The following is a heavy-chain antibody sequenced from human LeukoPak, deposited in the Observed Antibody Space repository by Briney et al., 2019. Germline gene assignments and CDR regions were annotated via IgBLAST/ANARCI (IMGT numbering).Heavy chain of an antibody. V-gene: IGHV3-33*01. D-gene: IGHD4-11*01. CDR3: ARGGYSNANKFYYYGMDV. Sequence: PGGSLRLSCAASGFTFSSYGMHWVRQAPGKGLEWVAVIWYDGSNKYYADSVKGRFTISRDNAKNSLYLQMNSLRAEDTAVYYCARGGYSNANKFYYYGMDVWGQGTTVTV. CDR2: IWYDGSNK. CDR1: GFTFSSYG. J-gene: IGHJ6*02.